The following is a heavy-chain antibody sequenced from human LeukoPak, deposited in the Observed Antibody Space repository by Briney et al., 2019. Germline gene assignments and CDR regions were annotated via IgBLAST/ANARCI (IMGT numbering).Heavy chain of an antibody. V-gene: IGHV4-39*07. CDR3: ASRISGDYYFDY. Sequence: PSETLSLTCTVSGGSISSSSYYWGWIRQPPGTGLEWIGSIYYSGSTYYNPSLKSRVTISVDTSKNQFSLKLSSVTAADTAVYYCASRISGDYYFDYWGQGTLVTVSS. CDR1: GGSISSSSYY. D-gene: IGHD4-17*01. CDR2: IYYSGST. J-gene: IGHJ4*02.